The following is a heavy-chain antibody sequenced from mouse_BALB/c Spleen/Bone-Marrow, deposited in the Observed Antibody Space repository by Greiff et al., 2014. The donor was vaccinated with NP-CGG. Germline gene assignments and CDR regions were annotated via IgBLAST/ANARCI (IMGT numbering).Heavy chain of an antibody. Sequence: VQLVESGAELVKPGASVKLSCKASGYTFTSYWMHWVKQRPGQGLEWIGEINPSNGRTNYNEKFKSKATLTVDKSSSTAYMQLSSXTSEDSAVYYCARCYYGNYFDYWGQGTTLTVSS. CDR3: ARCYYGNYFDY. V-gene: IGHV1S81*02. CDR2: INPSNGRT. CDR1: GYTFTSYW. J-gene: IGHJ2*01. D-gene: IGHD2-1*01.